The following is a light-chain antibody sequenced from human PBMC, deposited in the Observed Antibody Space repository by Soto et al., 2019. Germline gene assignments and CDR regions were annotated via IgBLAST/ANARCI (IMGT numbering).Light chain of an antibody. Sequence: QSVLTQPPSVSAAPGQKVTISCSGSSSNIENNYVSWYQRLPGTAPKLSIYDNNKRPSGIPDRFSGSKSGTSATLDITGLQTGDEADYSCGSWDLRLSTVVFGGGTKVTVL. CDR2: DNN. CDR1: SSNIENNY. V-gene: IGLV1-51*01. J-gene: IGLJ2*01. CDR3: GSWDLRLSTVV.